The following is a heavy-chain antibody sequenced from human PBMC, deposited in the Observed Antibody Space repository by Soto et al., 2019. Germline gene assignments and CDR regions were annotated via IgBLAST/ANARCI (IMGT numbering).Heavy chain of an antibody. CDR2: ISGSGGST. D-gene: IGHD4-17*01. Sequence: PGGSLRLSCAASGFTFSSYAMSWVRQAPGKGLEWVSAISGSGGSTYYADSVKGRFTISRDNSKNTLYLQMNSLRAEDTAVYYCAKDEDYGDYPTLDWYFDLWGRGTLVTVSS. V-gene: IGHV3-23*01. CDR3: AKDEDYGDYPTLDWYFDL. J-gene: IGHJ2*01. CDR1: GFTFSSYA.